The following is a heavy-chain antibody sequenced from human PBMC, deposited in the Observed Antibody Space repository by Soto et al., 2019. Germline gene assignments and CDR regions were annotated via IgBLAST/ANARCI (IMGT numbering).Heavy chain of an antibody. D-gene: IGHD3-22*01. CDR2: IYYSGST. CDR3: ARESVGDYYDSREDAFDI. V-gene: IGHV4-61*01. CDR1: GGSVSSGSYY. J-gene: IGHJ3*02. Sequence: PSETLSLTCTVSGGSVSSGSYYWSWIRQPPGKGLEWIGYIYYSGSTNYNPSLKSRVTISVDTSKNQFSLKLSSVTAADTAVYYCARESVGDYYDSREDAFDIWGQGTMVTVSS.